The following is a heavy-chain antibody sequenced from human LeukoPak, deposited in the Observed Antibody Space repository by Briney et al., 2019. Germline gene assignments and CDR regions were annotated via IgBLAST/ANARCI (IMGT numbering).Heavy chain of an antibody. Sequence: LRLSCAASGFTFSSYSMNWVRQPPGKGLEWIGYIYYSGSTYYNPSLKSRVTISVDTSKNQFSLKLSSVTAADTAVYYCARTYYDSSGYYYAGASYFDYWGQGTLVTVSS. V-gene: IGHV4-30-4*08. D-gene: IGHD3-22*01. CDR3: ARTYYDSSGYYYAGASYFDY. CDR2: IYYSGST. J-gene: IGHJ4*02. CDR1: GFTFSSYS.